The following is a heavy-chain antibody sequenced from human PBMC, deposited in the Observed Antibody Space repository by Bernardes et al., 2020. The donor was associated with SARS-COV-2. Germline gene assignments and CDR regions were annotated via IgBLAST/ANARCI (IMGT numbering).Heavy chain of an antibody. Sequence: GGSLRLSCAASGFTVSSNYMSWVRQAPGQGLEWVSLIYSGGNTYYADSVKGRFTISRDNSNNTLYLQMNSLRAEDTAVYYCARRGSGGRASDYWGQGTLVTVSS. V-gene: IGHV3-53*01. CDR2: IYSGGNT. CDR1: GFTVSSNY. J-gene: IGHJ4*02. D-gene: IGHD3-10*01. CDR3: ARRGSGGRASDY.